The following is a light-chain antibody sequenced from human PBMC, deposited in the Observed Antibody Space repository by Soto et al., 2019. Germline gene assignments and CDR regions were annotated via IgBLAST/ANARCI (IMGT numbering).Light chain of an antibody. CDR1: QLISSW. CDR3: QQASSSPLT. CDR2: GAS. J-gene: IGKJ4*01. V-gene: IGKV1-12*01. Sequence: IQMTQSPSSVSASVGDSVTITCRASQLISSWLAWYQVKPGKAPTLLIYGASNRESGVPSRFSGSESGTLFTLTINRLQPEDFATYYCQQASSSPLTFGGGTKVEV.